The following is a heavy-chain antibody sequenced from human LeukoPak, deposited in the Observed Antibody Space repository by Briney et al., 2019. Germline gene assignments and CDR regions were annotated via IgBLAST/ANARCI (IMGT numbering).Heavy chain of an antibody. V-gene: IGHV3-30*02. CDR2: IRTDGGNE. CDR1: GFTFSNFG. Sequence: TGGSLRLSCVASGFTFSNFGMHWVRQAPGKGLEWVAFIRTDGGNEFYSDSVRGRFTVSRDNSKNTLYLQMNSLRAEDTAVYYCATDDYSGSGTWGQGTLVTVSS. D-gene: IGHD3-10*01. CDR3: ATDDYSGSGT. J-gene: IGHJ5*02.